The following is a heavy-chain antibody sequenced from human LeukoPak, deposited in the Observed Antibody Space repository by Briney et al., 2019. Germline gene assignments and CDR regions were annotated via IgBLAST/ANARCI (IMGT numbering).Heavy chain of an antibody. Sequence: ASVKVSCKASGYTFTSYGISWVRQAPGQGLEWMGWISAYNGNTNYAQKLQGRVTMTTDTSTSTAYMELRSLRSDDAAVYYCARAPIIVVVKAYYYGMDVWGQGTTVTVS. J-gene: IGHJ6*02. CDR3: ARAPIIVVVKAYYYGMDV. CDR2: ISAYNGNT. D-gene: IGHD3-22*01. CDR1: GYTFTSYG. V-gene: IGHV1-18*01.